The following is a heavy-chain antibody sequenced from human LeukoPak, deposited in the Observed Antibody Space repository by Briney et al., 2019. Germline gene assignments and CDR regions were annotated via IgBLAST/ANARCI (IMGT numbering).Heavy chain of an antibody. CDR3: ARVQGHSRTEMAYYYDSSGYYYADY. CDR1: GGSFSGYY. Sequence: SETLSLTCAVYGGSFSGYYWSWIRQPPGKRLEWIGEINHSGSTNYNPSLKSRVTISVDTSKNQFSLKLSSVTAADTAVYYCARVQGHSRTEMAYYYDSSGYYYADYWGQGTLVTVSS. J-gene: IGHJ4*02. CDR2: INHSGST. D-gene: IGHD3-22*01. V-gene: IGHV4-34*01.